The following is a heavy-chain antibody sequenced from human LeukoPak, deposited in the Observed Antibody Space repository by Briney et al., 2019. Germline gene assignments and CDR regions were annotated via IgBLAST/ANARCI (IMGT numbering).Heavy chain of an antibody. CDR2: IRYDGTKK. V-gene: IGHV3-30*02. D-gene: IGHD2-21*02. Sequence: GVSLRLSCAASGFNFSRNGMHWVRQAPGKGLEWVAFIRYDGTKKFYGDSVRGRFTISRDNSKNTLYLQMNNLRDEDTAVYYCARDFDDVNGDFYYIPDYWGQGMLVTVSA. CDR1: GFNFSRNG. CDR3: ARDFDDVNGDFYYIPDY. J-gene: IGHJ4*02.